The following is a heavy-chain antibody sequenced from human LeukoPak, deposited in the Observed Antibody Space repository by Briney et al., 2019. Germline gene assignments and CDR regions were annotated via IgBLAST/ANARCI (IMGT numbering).Heavy chain of an antibody. Sequence: SETLSLTCAVYGGSFSGYYWSWIRQPPGKGLEWIGEINHSGSTNYDPSLKSRVTISVDTSKNQFSLKLSSVTAADTAAYYCARGANGSGSYSTGNYGMDVWGQGTTVTVSS. CDR3: ARGANGSGSYSTGNYGMDV. CDR1: GGSFSGYY. V-gene: IGHV4-34*01. J-gene: IGHJ6*02. CDR2: INHSGST. D-gene: IGHD3-10*01.